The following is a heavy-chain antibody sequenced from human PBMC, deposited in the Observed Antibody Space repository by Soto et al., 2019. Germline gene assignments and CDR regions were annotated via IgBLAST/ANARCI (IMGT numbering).Heavy chain of an antibody. D-gene: IGHD3-9*01. J-gene: IGHJ4*02. V-gene: IGHV4-39*02. CDR1: GASISSSDYY. CDR2: IYYNGTT. Sequence: SETLSLTCTVSGASISSSDYYWGWVRQTPGKGLDWIGNIYYNGTTYYNPSLKSRVTISVDTSKNQFSLKLNSVTAADTAVYYCAKDEVLTGYYPNGFDYWGQGTLVTVS. CDR3: AKDEVLTGYYPNGFDY.